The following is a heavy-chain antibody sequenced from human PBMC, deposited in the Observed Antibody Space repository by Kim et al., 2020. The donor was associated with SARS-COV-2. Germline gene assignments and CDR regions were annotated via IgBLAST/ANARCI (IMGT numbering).Heavy chain of an antibody. CDR1: GFTFSDYE. D-gene: IGHD3-10*01. J-gene: IGHJ4*02. Sequence: GGSLRLSCAASGFTFSDYEMNWVRLAPGKGLEWVSYISSTGFTMHYADSVKGRFTISRDNAKNSLFLQMNSLRAEDAAVYYCARVASGSRVDYWGQGTLVTVSS. CDR2: ISSTGFTM. CDR3: ARVASGSRVDY. V-gene: IGHV3-48*03.